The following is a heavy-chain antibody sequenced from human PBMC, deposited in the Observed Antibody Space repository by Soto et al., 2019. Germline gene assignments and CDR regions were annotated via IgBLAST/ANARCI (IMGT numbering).Heavy chain of an antibody. CDR3: GTVFEE. J-gene: IGHJ3*01. CDR2: IDNHGDGT. V-gene: IGHV3-74*01. CDR1: GFTFTNYW. Sequence: EVQVVETGGGLVQPGGSLRLSCAASGFTFTNYWMHWVRQVPGDGLVWVLRIDNHGDGTSYADFVKGRFTISRDNAKNTVYLQMNSLRVEYTAIYYCGTVFEEWGQGTMVTVSS.